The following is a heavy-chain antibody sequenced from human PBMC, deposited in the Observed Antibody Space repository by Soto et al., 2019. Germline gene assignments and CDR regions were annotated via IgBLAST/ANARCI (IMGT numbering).Heavy chain of an antibody. J-gene: IGHJ6*02. D-gene: IGHD3-10*01. CDR2: ISGSGGST. CDR1: GFTFSSYA. Sequence: EVQLLESGGGLVQPGGSLRLSCAASGFTFSSYAMSWVRQAPGKGLEWVSAISGSGGSTYYADSVKGRFTISRDNSKNTLYLQMNSLRAEDTAVYYCAKGLTGSGSYYNVYYGMDVWGQGTTVTVS. CDR3: AKGLTGSGSYYNVYYGMDV. V-gene: IGHV3-23*01.